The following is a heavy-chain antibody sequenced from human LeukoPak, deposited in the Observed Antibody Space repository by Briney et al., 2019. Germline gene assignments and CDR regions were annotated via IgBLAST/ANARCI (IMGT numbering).Heavy chain of an antibody. D-gene: IGHD3-3*01. Sequence: SETLSLTCTVSGYSISSGYYWGWIRQPPGKGLEWIGNIYHSGRTYYNPSLKSRVTISVDTSKNQFSLKLSAVTAADTAVFYCARGASITIFGVVIDRAAFDIWGQGTMVTVSS. CDR1: GYSISSGYY. CDR2: IYHSGRT. J-gene: IGHJ3*02. V-gene: IGHV4-38-2*02. CDR3: ARGASITIFGVVIDRAAFDI.